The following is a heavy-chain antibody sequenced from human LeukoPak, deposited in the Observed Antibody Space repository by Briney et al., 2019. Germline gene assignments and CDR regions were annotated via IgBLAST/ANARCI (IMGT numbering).Heavy chain of an antibody. Sequence: SQALSLTCGISGDSVSSNTAAWNWIRQPPSTGLEWLGRTYYRSKWYNNYAVSVKSRITINPDSSRNQVSLQLNSVTPEDTAMYYCARENSRGRFDYWGQGTLVTVSS. J-gene: IGHJ4*02. CDR1: GDSVSSNTAA. CDR2: TYYRSKWYN. CDR3: ARENSRGRFDY. V-gene: IGHV6-1*01. D-gene: IGHD6-19*01.